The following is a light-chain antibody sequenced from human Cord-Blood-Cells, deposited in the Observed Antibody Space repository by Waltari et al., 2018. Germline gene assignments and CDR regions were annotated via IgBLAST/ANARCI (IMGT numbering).Light chain of an antibody. Sequence: SSELTQDPAVSVALGQPVRITCQGDSLRSYYPSCYQQKPGQAPVLVIYGKNNRPSGIPDRFSGSSSGNTASLTITGAQAEDEADYYCNSRDSSGNHYVFGTGTKVTVL. CDR1: SLRSYY. CDR2: GKN. J-gene: IGLJ1*01. V-gene: IGLV3-19*01. CDR3: NSRDSSGNHYV.